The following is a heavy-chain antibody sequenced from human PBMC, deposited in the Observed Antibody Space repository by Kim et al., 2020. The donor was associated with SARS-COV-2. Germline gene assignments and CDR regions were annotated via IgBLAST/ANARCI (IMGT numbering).Heavy chain of an antibody. D-gene: IGHD3-22*01. J-gene: IGHJ4*02. V-gene: IGHV3-48*03. Sequence: AAHVKGRVTTSRDNAKNSLYLQMNSRRAEDTAVYYCAMHYDSSGYYYRVYWGQGTLVTVSS. CDR3: AMHYDSSGYYYRVY.